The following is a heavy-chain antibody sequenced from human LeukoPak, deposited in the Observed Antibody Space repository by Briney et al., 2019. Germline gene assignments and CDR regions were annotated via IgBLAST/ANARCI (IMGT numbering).Heavy chain of an antibody. CDR3: ASIAAAGHPPPAAFDI. J-gene: IGHJ3*02. V-gene: IGHV4-4*07. Sequence: SETLSLTCTVSGGSISSYYWSWIRQPAGKGLEWIGRIYTSGSTNYNPSLKSRVTMSVDTSKNQFSLKLSSVTAADTAVYYCASIAAAGHPPPAAFDIWGQGTMVTVSS. CDR2: IYTSGST. CDR1: GGSISSYY. D-gene: IGHD6-13*01.